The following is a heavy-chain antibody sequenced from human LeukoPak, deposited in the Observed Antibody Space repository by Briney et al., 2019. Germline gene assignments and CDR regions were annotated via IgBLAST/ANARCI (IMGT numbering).Heavy chain of an antibody. CDR1: GYTFPSYF. J-gene: IGHJ4*02. CDR2: INPTGGST. D-gene: IGHD6-6*01. V-gene: IGHV1-46*01. Sequence: EASAKVSCKASGYTFPSYFMHWVRQAPGQGREWMGIINPTGGSTTYAQKFQGRVTMTRDTSTSTVYMELSSLRSDDTAVYYCARTAARRFDYWGQGTLVTVSS. CDR3: ARTAARRFDY.